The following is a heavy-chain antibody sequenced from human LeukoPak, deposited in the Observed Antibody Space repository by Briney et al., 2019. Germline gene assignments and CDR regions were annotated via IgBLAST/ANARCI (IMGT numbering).Heavy chain of an antibody. Sequence: PGGSLRLSCAASGFTFSSYAMNWVRQAPGKGLEWVSGISGSGGSTYYADSVKGRFTISRDNSKNTLYLQMNSLRADDTAVYYCAKGARGDTVTSIVGLNWFDPWGQGTLVTVSS. CDR2: ISGSGGST. CDR3: AKGARGDTVTSIVGLNWFDP. CDR1: GFTFSSYA. J-gene: IGHJ5*02. V-gene: IGHV3-23*01. D-gene: IGHD4-17*01.